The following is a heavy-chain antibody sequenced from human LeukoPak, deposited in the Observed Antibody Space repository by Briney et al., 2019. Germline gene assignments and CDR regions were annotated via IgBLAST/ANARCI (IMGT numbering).Heavy chain of an antibody. V-gene: IGHV4-39*01. J-gene: IGHJ4*02. D-gene: IGHD4-17*01. CDR1: GGSINTSHYF. Sequence: SETLSLTCTVSGGSINTSHYFWGWTRQPPGKGLGWIRSIYYTGSTYYNPSLKSRVTMSIDTSKNQFSLKLSSVTAADTAVYYCARQGTMTAFNYWGQGTLVTVSS. CDR2: IYYTGST. CDR3: ARQGTMTAFNY.